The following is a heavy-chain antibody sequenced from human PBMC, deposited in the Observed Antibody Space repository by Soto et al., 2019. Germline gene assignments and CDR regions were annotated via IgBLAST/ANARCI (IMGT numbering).Heavy chain of an antibody. CDR1: GFTFSDYY. V-gene: IGHV3-23*01. J-gene: IGHJ5*02. CDR3: AKEGSTTRAFDP. Sequence: GGSLRLSXAASGFTFSDYYMSWIRQAPGKGLEWVSAISVSGGTTYYADSVKGRFTLSRDNSKNTLYLQMNSLRAEDTAVYYCAKEGSTTRAFDPWGQGTLVTVSS. CDR2: ISVSGGTT. D-gene: IGHD3-10*01.